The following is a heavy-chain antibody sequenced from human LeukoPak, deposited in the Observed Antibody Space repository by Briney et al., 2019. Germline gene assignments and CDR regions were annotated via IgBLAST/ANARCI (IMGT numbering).Heavy chain of an antibody. D-gene: IGHD3/OR15-3a*01. Sequence: GASVKVSCKASGYTFSDYYIHWVRQAPGQELEWMGWINPNSGGTNYAQKFQGRVTMTRDTSISSTYMELSRLSSDDTAVYYCARNGLLYYYYYMDVWGVGTTVTVSS. CDR1: GYTFSDYY. J-gene: IGHJ6*03. CDR3: ARNGLLYYYYYMDV. V-gene: IGHV1-2*02. CDR2: INPNSGGT.